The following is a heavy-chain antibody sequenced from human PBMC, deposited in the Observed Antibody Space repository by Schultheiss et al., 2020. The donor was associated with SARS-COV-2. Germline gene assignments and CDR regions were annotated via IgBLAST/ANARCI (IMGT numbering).Heavy chain of an antibody. D-gene: IGHD6-6*01. Sequence: SETLSLTCTVSGGSISSYYWSWIRQPPGKGLEWIGYIYYSGSTNYNPSLKSRVTISVDTSKNQFSLKLSSVTAADTAVYYCARISRSSSSGGLDYWGQGTLVTVSS. CDR1: GGSISSYY. CDR2: IYYSGST. V-gene: IGHV4-59*01. CDR3: ARISRSSSSGGLDY. J-gene: IGHJ4*02.